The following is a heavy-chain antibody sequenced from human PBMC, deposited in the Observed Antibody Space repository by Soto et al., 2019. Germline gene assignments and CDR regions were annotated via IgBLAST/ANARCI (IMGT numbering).Heavy chain of an antibody. Sequence: GGSLRLSCASSGFNFRTFTMHWVRQAPGKGLEWVAGISYDGINAYYADSVKGRFAISRDNSKNTVSLQINSLRPADTAAYYCAKDGVNYASLSPVDYWGQGTLVTVPQ. J-gene: IGHJ4*02. CDR2: ISYDGINA. CDR1: GFNFRTFT. D-gene: IGHD2-2*01. CDR3: AKDGVNYASLSPVDY. V-gene: IGHV3-30*09.